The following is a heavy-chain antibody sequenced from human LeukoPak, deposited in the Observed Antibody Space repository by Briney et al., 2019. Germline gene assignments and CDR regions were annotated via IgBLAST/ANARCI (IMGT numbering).Heavy chain of an antibody. J-gene: IGHJ4*02. CDR3: ARATTVVTPYFDY. CDR2: ISSSSSTI. CDR1: GFTFSSYS. Sequence: GGSLRLSCAASGFTFSSYSMNWVRQAPGNGLEWVSYISSSSSTIYYADSVKGRFTISRDNAKNSLYLQMNSLRAEDTAVYYCARATTVVTPYFDYWGQGTLVTVSS. V-gene: IGHV3-48*01. D-gene: IGHD4-17*01.